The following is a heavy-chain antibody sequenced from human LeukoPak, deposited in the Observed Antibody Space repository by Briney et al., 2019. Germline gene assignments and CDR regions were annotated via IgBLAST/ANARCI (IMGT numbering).Heavy chain of an antibody. CDR3: AKVRRIGELLPDY. CDR1: GFTFSSYG. D-gene: IGHD3-10*01. Sequence: GGSLRLSCAASGFTFSSYGMHWVRQAPGKGLEWVAVISYDGSNKYYADSVKGRFTISRDNSKNTLYLQMNSLRAEDTAVYYCAKVRRIGELLPDYWGQGTLVTVSS. J-gene: IGHJ4*02. CDR2: ISYDGSNK. V-gene: IGHV3-30*18.